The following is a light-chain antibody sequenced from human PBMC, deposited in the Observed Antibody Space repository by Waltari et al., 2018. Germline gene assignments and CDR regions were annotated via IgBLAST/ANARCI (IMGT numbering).Light chain of an antibody. V-gene: IGLV5-45*01. CDR2: YKPDSGT. J-gene: IGLJ3*02. CDR1: SDLNVGPYK. CDR3: MILYNNAVV. Sequence: QAVLTQPASLSASPGASASLPRTLRSDLNVGPYKIYWYQQSPGSPPQFLVKYKPDSGTQLGSGVPSRFSGSKDTSANAGILLISGLQSEDEADYYCMILYNNAVVFGGGTKVTVL.